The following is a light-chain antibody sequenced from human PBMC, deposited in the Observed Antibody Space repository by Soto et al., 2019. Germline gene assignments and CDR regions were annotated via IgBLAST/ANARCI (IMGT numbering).Light chain of an antibody. CDR1: TGAVTSGHY. V-gene: IGLV7-46*01. CDR2: DTS. Sequence: QSVVTQEPSLIVSPGGTVTLTCDSSTGAVTSGHYPYWFQQKPGQAPRTLIYDTSHKHSWTPARFSGSLLAGKAALTLSGAQPGEEADYYCLLWYNVPRVFGGGTKLTVL. CDR3: LLWYNVPRV. J-gene: IGLJ2*01.